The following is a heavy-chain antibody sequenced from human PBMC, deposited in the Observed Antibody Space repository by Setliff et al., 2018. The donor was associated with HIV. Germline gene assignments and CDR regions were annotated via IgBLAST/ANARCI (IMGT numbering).Heavy chain of an antibody. Sequence: GESLKISCKASGYSFTRNWISWVRQVPGKGLEWMGRIDPSDSHTNYSPSFQGQVTISVDKSINTAYLQWNSLKASDTAMYYCARSLCYYDSCGYYNNYWGQGTLVTVSS. V-gene: IGHV5-10-1*04. CDR2: IDPSDSHT. CDR1: GYSFTRNW. D-gene: IGHD3-22*01. J-gene: IGHJ4*02. CDR3: ARSLCYYDSCGYYNNY.